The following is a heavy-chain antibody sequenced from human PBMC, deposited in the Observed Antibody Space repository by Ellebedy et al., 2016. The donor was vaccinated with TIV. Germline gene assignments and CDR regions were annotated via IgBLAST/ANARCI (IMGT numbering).Heavy chain of an antibody. Sequence: GESLKISCAASGFTFSSYSMNWVRQAPGKGLEWVSSISSSSGYRYYADSAKGRFTISRDNAKNSLYLQMNSLRAEDTAVYYCARVYGDYRMDVWGQGTTVTVSS. D-gene: IGHD4/OR15-4a*01. J-gene: IGHJ6*02. CDR3: ARVYGDYRMDV. CDR1: GFTFSSYS. V-gene: IGHV3-21*01. CDR2: ISSSSGYR.